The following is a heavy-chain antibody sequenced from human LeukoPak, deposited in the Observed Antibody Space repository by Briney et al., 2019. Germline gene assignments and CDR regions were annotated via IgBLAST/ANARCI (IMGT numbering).Heavy chain of an antibody. J-gene: IGHJ5*02. CDR3: ARATRSWYLGAPNWLDP. Sequence: SETLSLTCSVSGGSVSGYYWSWIRQSPGKGLEWIGYISYIGSTNYNPSLKSRVTISVDTSKNQFSLQLNSVTAADTAVYYCARATRSWYLGAPNWLDPWGQGTLVTVSS. CDR1: GGSVSGYY. V-gene: IGHV4-59*02. D-gene: IGHD6-13*01. CDR2: ISYIGST.